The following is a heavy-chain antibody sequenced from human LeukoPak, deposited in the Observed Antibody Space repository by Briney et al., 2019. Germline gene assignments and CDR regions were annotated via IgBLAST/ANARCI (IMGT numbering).Heavy chain of an antibody. V-gene: IGHV4-59*01. CDR2: IYHSGRT. J-gene: IGHJ4*02. CDR3: ARDGYSGNDGL. CDR1: GGSISSYY. D-gene: IGHD5-12*01. Sequence: SETLSLTCTVSGGSISSYYWSWIRQPPGKGLEWVGYIYHSGRTKYNPSLKRRVTISVDTSKNQFSLKLSSVTAADTAVYYCARDGYSGNDGLWGQGSLVTVSS.